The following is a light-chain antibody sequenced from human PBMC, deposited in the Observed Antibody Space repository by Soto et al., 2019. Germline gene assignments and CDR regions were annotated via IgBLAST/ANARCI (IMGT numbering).Light chain of an antibody. CDR1: QSVSRSY. J-gene: IGKJ4*01. Sequence: EIVLTKSPGTLYLSPGESATLSCRASQSVSRSYLDWYQQKPGQAPRLLIYGASSRATGIPDRFSGSGSGTEFTRHNSRLESGDFGVSDCQKYGSSLPFGGGTKGEI. CDR3: QKYGSSLP. V-gene: IGKV3-20*01. CDR2: GAS.